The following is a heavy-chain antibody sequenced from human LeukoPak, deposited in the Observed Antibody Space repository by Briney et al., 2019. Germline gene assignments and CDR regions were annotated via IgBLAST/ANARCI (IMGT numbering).Heavy chain of an antibody. CDR1: GFIFSSHG. D-gene: IGHD5-12*01. Sequence: GGTLRLSCAASGFIFSSHGMNWVRQAPGKGLEWVSGISPSGDITYYADSVKGRFTISRDNSKNTLYLLMNSLRAEDTAVYYCARGPSGYHNTGGQGTLVTVSS. CDR3: ARGPSGYHNT. CDR2: ISPSGDIT. V-gene: IGHV3-23*01. J-gene: IGHJ4*02.